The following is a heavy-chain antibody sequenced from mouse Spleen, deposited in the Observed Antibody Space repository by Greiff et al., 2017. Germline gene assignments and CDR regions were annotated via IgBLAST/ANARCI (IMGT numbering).Heavy chain of an antibody. CDR2: IWWDDDK. CDR1: GFSLSTFGMG. CDR3: ARVPPYYGDDYYAMDY. J-gene: IGHJ4*01. Sequence: QVTLKVCGPGILQPSQTLSLTCSFSGFSLSTFGMGVGWIRQPSGKGLEWLAHIWWDDDKYYNPALKSRLTISKDTSKNQVFLKIANVDTADTATYYCARVPPYYGDDYYAMDYWGQGTSVTVSS. V-gene: IGHV8-8*01. D-gene: IGHD1-1*01.